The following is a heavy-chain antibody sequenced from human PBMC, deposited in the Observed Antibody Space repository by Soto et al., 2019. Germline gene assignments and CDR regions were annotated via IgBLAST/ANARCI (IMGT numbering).Heavy chain of an antibody. CDR3: ARQRRDFDY. CDR1: GGSISGYY. CDR2: IYSSGST. V-gene: IGHV4-59*08. J-gene: IGHJ4*02. Sequence: SETLSLTCTVSGGSISGYYWSWIRQPPGKGLQWIGHIYSSGSTNYNPSLKSRVTISVDTSKNQFSLNLSSVTAADTAVYYCARQRRDFDYWGQGSLVTVSS.